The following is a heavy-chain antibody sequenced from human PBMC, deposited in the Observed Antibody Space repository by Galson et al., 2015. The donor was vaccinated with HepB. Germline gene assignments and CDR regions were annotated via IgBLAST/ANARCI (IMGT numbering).Heavy chain of an antibody. J-gene: IGHJ4*02. CDR3: AKDMGGYSGSYLSS. V-gene: IGHV3-9*01. D-gene: IGHD1-26*01. CDR1: GFTFDDYA. Sequence: SLRLSCAASGFTFDDYAMHWVRQAPGKGLEWVSGISWNSGSIGYADSVKGRFTISRDNAKNSLYLQMNSLRAEDTALYYCAKDMGGYSGSYLSSWGQGTLVTVSS. CDR2: ISWNSGSI.